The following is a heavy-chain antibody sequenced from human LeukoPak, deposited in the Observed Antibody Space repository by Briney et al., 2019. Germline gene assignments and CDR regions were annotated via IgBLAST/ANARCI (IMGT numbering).Heavy chain of an antibody. CDR1: RYSFTSYW. D-gene: IGHD6-6*01. V-gene: IGHV5-51*01. CDR3: ARQVSQQRAFDI. CDR2: IYPGDSDT. Sequence: GESLKISCKGSRYSFTSYWIGWVRQMPGKGLEWMGIIYPGDSDTRYSPSFQGQVTISADKSISTASLQWSGLKASDTAIYYCARQVSQQRAFDIWGQGTMVTVSS. J-gene: IGHJ3*02.